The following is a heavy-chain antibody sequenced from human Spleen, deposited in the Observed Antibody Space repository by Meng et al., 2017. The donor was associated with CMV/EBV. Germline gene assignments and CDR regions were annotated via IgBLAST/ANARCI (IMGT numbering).Heavy chain of an antibody. CDR3: ARVSMWYNNNWHDRYGMHV. CDR1: GYMFINYW. CDR2: IYPDDSDA. V-gene: IGHV5-51*01. J-gene: IGHJ6*02. D-gene: IGHD1-1*01. Sequence: GESLKISCKASGYMFINYWVAWVRQMPGKGLEWMGIIYPDDSDARYSPSFQGQVTISADKSISTAYLQWSNLKVSDTAIYYCARVSMWYNNNWHDRYGMHVWGQGTTVTVSS.